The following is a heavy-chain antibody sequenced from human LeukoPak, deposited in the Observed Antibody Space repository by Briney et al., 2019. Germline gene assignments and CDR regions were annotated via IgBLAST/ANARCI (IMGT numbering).Heavy chain of an antibody. J-gene: IGHJ5*02. CDR3: ARGRPGYSSGWTQPPNRVDP. CDR2: IYTSGST. D-gene: IGHD6-19*01. CDR1: GGSISSGSYY. V-gene: IGHV4-61*02. Sequence: SETLSLTCTVSGGSISSGSYYWSWIRQPAGKGLEWIGRIYTSGSTNYNPSLKSRFTISVDTSKNQFSLELSSVTAAATAVYYCARGRPGYSSGWTQPPNRVDPWGQGTLVTGSS.